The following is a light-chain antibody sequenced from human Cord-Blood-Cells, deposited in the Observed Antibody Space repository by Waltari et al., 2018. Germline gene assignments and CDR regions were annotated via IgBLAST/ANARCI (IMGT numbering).Light chain of an antibody. Sequence: QPALTQPRSVSGSPGQSVTISCSGTSSAVGGSTLVSWYQQHPGKAPKLMIYDVSKRPSGVPDRFSGSKSGNTASLTISGLQAEDEADYYCCSYAGSYSRYVFGTGTKVTVL. CDR2: DVS. CDR1: SSAVGGSTL. V-gene: IGLV2-11*01. J-gene: IGLJ1*01. CDR3: CSYAGSYSRYV.